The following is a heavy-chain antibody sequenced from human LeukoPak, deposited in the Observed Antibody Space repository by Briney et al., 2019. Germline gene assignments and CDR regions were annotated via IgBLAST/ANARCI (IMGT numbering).Heavy chain of an antibody. V-gene: IGHV1-46*01. Sequence: ASVKVSCKASGYTFSSYYMHWVRQAPGQGLEWMGIIKPSGGSTTYAQTFQGRVTVTIDTSTSTGYMELSSLGSEDTAVFYCARQSVRPGASPLFDYWGEGSLVTVCS. CDR3: ARQSVRPGASPLFDY. CDR2: IKPSGGST. J-gene: IGHJ4*02. D-gene: IGHD1-14*01. CDR1: GYTFSSYY.